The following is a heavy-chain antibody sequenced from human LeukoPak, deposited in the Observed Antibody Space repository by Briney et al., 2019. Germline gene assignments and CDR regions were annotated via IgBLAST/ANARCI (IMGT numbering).Heavy chain of an antibody. J-gene: IGHJ5*02. D-gene: IGHD3-10*01. CDR1: GFTFSYYG. V-gene: IGHV3-30*02. CDR3: AKDLMRDRWFGES. Sequence: GGSLRLSCAASGFTFSYYGMHWVRQAPDEGLEWVAFIRYDGNDKYYAESVKGRFTISRDTSRNTLYLQMNSLRAEDTAVYYCAKDLMRDRWFGESWGQGTLVTVSS. CDR2: IRYDGNDK.